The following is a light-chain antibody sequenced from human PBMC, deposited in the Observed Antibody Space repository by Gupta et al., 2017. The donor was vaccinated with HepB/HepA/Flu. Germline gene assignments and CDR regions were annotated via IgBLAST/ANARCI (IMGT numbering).Light chain of an antibody. Sequence: QPVLPQSPSASASLGASVKLTCTLSSGHSRYAIAWHQQQPEKGPRYLMKLNSDGSHSRGDGIPDRFSGSSSGAERYLTISSLQSEDEADYYCQTWDTGIRVFGGGTKLTVL. CDR1: SGHSRYA. CDR3: QTWDTGIRV. V-gene: IGLV4-69*01. J-gene: IGLJ3*02. CDR2: LNSDGSH.